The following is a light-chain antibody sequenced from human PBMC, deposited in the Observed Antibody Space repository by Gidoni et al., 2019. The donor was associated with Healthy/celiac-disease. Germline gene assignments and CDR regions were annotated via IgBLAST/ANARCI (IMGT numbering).Light chain of an antibody. CDR1: QGISNS. J-gene: IGKJ1*01. Sequence: DIQMTQSPSSLSASVGDRVTITCRASQGISNSLAWYQQKPGKAPKLLLYAASRLESGVPSRFSGSGSGTDYTLTISSLQPEDFATYYCQQYYSTSWTFXXXTKVEIK. V-gene: IGKV1-NL1*01. CDR3: QQYYSTSWT. CDR2: AAS.